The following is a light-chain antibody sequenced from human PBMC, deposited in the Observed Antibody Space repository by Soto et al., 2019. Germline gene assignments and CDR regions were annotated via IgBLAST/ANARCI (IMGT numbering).Light chain of an antibody. CDR2: AAS. V-gene: IGKV1-9*01. Sequence: DIQLTQSPSFLSASVGDRVTITCRASQGISSHLAWYQQIPWKGPKLLIYAASTLQIGVPSRFSGSGSGTEFTLAISSLQPEDFATYYCQQVNGYPHTFGQGTKLEIK. CDR3: QQVNGYPHT. J-gene: IGKJ2*01. CDR1: QGISSH.